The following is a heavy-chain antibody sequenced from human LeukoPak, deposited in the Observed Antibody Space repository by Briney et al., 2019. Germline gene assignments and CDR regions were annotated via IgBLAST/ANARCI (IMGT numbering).Heavy chain of an antibody. V-gene: IGHV4-38-2*02. J-gene: IGHJ3*02. CDR1: GYSITSPNY. Sequence: SETLSLTCTVSGYSITSPNYWGWIRPPPGKGLEWIGSIYHSGSTYYNSSLKSRVTISEDTSKNQFSLKLSSVTAADTAVYYCARVSSSDAFDIWGQGTMVTVSS. CDR2: IYHSGST. D-gene: IGHD6-6*01. CDR3: ARVSSSDAFDI.